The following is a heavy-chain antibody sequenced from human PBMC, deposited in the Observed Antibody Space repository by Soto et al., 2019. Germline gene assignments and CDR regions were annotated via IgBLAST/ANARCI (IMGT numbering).Heavy chain of an antibody. J-gene: IGHJ3*02. CDR1: GFTFSSYW. Sequence: PGGSLRLSCAASGFTFSSYWMSWVRQAPGKGLEWVANIKQDGSEKYYVDSVKGRFTISRDNAKNSLYLQMNSLRAEDTAVYYCGRDLRMIVVVIGPDAFDIWGQGTMVTV. CDR3: GRDLRMIVVVIGPDAFDI. D-gene: IGHD3-22*01. V-gene: IGHV3-7*05. CDR2: IKQDGSEK.